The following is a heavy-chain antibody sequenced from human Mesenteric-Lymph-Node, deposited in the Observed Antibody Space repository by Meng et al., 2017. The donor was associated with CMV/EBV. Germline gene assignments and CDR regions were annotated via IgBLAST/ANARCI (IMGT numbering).Heavy chain of an antibody. CDR2: INWNGGST. Sequence: GESLKISCAASGFTFGDYGINWVRQAPGKGLEWVSGINWNGGSTGYADSVKGRFTISRDNAKNSLYLQMNSLRAEDTALYYCAKVLTPWYFDNWGQGTLVTVS. CDR3: AKVLTPWYFDN. CDR1: GFTFGDYG. J-gene: IGHJ4*02. D-gene: IGHD2-8*02. V-gene: IGHV3-20*04.